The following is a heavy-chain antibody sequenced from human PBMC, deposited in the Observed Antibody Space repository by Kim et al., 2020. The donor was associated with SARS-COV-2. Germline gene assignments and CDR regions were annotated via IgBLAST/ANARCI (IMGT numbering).Heavy chain of an antibody. Sequence: GGSLRLSCAVSGFTLSKNAMSWVRQAPGRGLEWVSTIHPRAETTYYADSVNGRFTIYRDNSNHTLYLQLNGLRADDTAVYYCAKERGGSGWPVFDSWGQGTLVTVSS. V-gene: IGHV3-23*01. J-gene: IGHJ4*02. CDR2: IHPRAETT. D-gene: IGHD6-19*01. CDR3: AKERGGSGWPVFDS. CDR1: GFTLSKNA.